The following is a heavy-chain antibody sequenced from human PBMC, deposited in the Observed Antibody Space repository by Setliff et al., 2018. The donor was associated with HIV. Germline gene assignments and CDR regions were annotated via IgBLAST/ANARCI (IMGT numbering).Heavy chain of an antibody. CDR3: ARAAKSGWYDFWSGYLGYHYYMDV. J-gene: IGHJ6*03. CDR2: IIPIFGTP. Sequence: GASVKVSCKASGDTFTSHAISWVRQAPGQGLEWMGGIIPIFGTPNYAQKFKGRLTITADESTSTAYMELSSLRSEDTAVYYCARAAKSGWYDFWSGYLGYHYYMDVWGKGTTVTVSS. CDR1: GDTFTSHA. D-gene: IGHD3-3*01. V-gene: IGHV1-69*13.